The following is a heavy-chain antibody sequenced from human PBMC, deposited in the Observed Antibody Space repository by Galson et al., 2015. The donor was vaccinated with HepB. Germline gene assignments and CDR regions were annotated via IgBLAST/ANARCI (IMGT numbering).Heavy chain of an antibody. V-gene: IGHV1-18*01. CDR2: ISTYDGNT. D-gene: IGHD3-3*01. CDR3: ARVGSAFSWSGYYSDAFDI. J-gene: IGHJ3*02. Sequence: SVKVSCKASGYTFTSYGISWVRQAPGQGLEWMGWISTYDGNTNYAQKLQGRVTMTTDTSTSTAYMELRSLRSDDTAVYYCARVGSAFSWSGYYSDAFDIWGQGTMVTVSS. CDR1: GYTFTSYG.